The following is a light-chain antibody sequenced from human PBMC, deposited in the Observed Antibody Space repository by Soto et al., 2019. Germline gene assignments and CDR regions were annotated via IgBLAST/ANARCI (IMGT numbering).Light chain of an antibody. V-gene: IGLV1-51*01. J-gene: IGLJ2*01. CDR2: DNN. Sequence: SVVRQCGSWCAPPEHKGTSTCSGSSSNIGNNYVSWYQQLPGTAPKLLIYDNNKRPSGIPDRFSGSKSGTSATLGITGLQTGDEAGYSCGTCDISVCAVVGGGTML. CDR1: SSNIGNNY. CDR3: GTCDISVCAV.